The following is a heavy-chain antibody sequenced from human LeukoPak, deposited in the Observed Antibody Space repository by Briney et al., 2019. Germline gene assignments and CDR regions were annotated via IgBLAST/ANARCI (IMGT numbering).Heavy chain of an antibody. CDR1: GVSISSSNW. J-gene: IGHJ3*02. D-gene: IGHD5-12*01. CDR2: VYDSGAA. V-gene: IGHV4-4*02. Sequence: SETLSLTCAVSGVSISSSNWWSWFRQSPGKGLEWIGEVYDSGAANYHPSLRSRVTISVDKAKNQFSLKLSSVTAADKAVYYCARSCRILDIVATIRARLGGNGFDIWGQGTMVTVSS. CDR3: ARSCRILDIVATIRARLGGNGFDI.